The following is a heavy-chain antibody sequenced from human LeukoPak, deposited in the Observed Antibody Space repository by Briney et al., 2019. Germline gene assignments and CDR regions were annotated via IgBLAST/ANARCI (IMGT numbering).Heavy chain of an antibody. CDR1: GFTVSSTY. CDR2: IYSGGST. D-gene: IGHD2-15*01. J-gene: IGHJ4*02. Sequence: PGGSLRLSCAASGFTVSSTYMSWVRQAPGKGLEWVSVIYSGGSTYSADSVKGRFSISRDNSKNTLYLQMNSLRAEDTAVYYCAREGVPGGGYFDYWGQGTLVTVSS. V-gene: IGHV3-66*01. CDR3: AREGVPGGGYFDY.